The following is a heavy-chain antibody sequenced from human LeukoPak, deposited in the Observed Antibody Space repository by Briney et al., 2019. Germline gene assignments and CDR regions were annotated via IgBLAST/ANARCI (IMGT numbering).Heavy chain of an antibody. CDR3: AKAPYDYVWGSYKDY. D-gene: IGHD3-16*01. Sequence: GGSLRLSCAASGFTFSNYAMSWVRQAPGKGLEWVSAISGSGGGTYYADSVKGRFTISRDNSKNTLYLQMNSLRAEDTAVYYCAKAPYDYVWGSYKDYWGQGTLVTVSS. V-gene: IGHV3-23*01. CDR2: ISGSGGGT. J-gene: IGHJ4*02. CDR1: GFTFSNYA.